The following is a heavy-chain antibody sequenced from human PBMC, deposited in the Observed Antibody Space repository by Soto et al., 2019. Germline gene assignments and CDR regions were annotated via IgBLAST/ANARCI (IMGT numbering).Heavy chain of an antibody. J-gene: IGHJ3*02. Sequence: QVQLVQSGAEVKKPGASVKVSCKASGYAFTSYDINWVRQATGQGLEWMGWMNPNSGNTGYAQKFQGRVTMTRNTSISTAYMELSSLRSEDTAVYYCARGINYYDSGDEAFDIWGQGTMVTVSS. CDR2: MNPNSGNT. CDR3: ARGINYYDSGDEAFDI. D-gene: IGHD3-10*01. V-gene: IGHV1-8*01. CDR1: GYAFTSYD.